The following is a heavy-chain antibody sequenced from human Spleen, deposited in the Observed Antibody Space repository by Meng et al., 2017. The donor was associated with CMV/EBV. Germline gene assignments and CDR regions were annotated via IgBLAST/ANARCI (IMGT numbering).Heavy chain of an antibody. Sequence: ASGFTFTDYYMTWIRQAPGKGLEWVSYIYSSGTTMYYADSVKGRFTISRDNARNSPYLQMNSLTADDTAVYYCARDWGEEEGAFDIWGQGTLVTVSS. CDR1: GFTFTDYY. CDR3: ARDWGEEEGAFDI. CDR2: IYSSGTTM. D-gene: IGHD3-16*01. V-gene: IGHV3-11*01. J-gene: IGHJ3*02.